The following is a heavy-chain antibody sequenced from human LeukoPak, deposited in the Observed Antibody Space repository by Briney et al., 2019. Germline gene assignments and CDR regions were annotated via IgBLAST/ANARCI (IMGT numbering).Heavy chain of an antibody. J-gene: IGHJ4*02. CDR1: GFTFSSYA. CDR3: AKDNLVAVAGFDY. CDR2: ISYDGSNK. V-gene: IGHV3-30*04. D-gene: IGHD6-19*01. Sequence: GGSLRLSCAASGFTFSSYAMHWVRQAPGKGLEWVAVISYDGSNKYYADSVKGRFTISRDNSKNTLYLQMNSLRAEDTAVYYCAKDNLVAVAGFDYWGQGTLVTVSS.